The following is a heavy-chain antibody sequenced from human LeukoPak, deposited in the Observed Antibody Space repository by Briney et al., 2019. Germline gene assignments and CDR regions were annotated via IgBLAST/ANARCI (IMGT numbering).Heavy chain of an antibody. CDR3: ASSRIVPFWGSYRSYYYFDY. Sequence: SQTLSLTCAISGDSVSSNSAAWNWIRQSPSRGLEWLGRTYYRSKWYNDYAVSVKSRITINPDTSKNQFSLQLNSVTPEDTAVYYCASSRIVPFWGSYRSYYYFDYWGQGTLVTVSS. CDR2: TYYRSKWYN. CDR1: GDSVSSNSAA. D-gene: IGHD3-16*02. V-gene: IGHV6-1*01. J-gene: IGHJ4*02.